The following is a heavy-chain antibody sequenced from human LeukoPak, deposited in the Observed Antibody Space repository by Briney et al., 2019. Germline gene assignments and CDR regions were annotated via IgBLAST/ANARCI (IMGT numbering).Heavy chain of an antibody. CDR2: ISAYNGNT. V-gene: IGHV1-18*01. Sequence: ASVKVSCKAYGYTFTSYGISWVRQAPGQGLEWMGWISAYNGNTNYAQKLQGRVTMTTDTSTSTAYMELRSLRSDDTAVYYCARDGVGYCSSTSCGGWFDPWGQGTLVTVSS. J-gene: IGHJ5*02. CDR1: GYTFTSYG. D-gene: IGHD2-2*01. CDR3: ARDGVGYCSSTSCGGWFDP.